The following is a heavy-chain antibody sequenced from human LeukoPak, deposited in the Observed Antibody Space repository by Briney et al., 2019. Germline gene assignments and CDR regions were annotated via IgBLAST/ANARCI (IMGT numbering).Heavy chain of an antibody. Sequence: SGGSLRLSRAASGFTFSNAWMSWVRQAPGKGLEWVGRIKSKTDGGTTDYAAPVKGRFTISRDDSKNTLYLQMNSLKTEDTAVYYCTVRIVVVTAPDYWGQGTLVTVSS. D-gene: IGHD2-21*02. CDR2: IKSKTDGGTT. CDR1: GFTFSNAW. CDR3: TVRIVVVTAPDY. J-gene: IGHJ4*02. V-gene: IGHV3-15*01.